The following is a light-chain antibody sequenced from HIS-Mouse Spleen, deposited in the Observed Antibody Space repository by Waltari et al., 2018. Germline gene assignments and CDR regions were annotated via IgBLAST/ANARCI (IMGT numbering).Light chain of an antibody. Sequence: QSALTQPPSASGSPGQSVTISCTGTSRDVGGYNDVSRYQQHPGKAPKLMTYEVSKRPSGVPDRFSGSKSGNTASLTVSGLQAEDEADYYCSSYAGSNNSLYVFGTGTKVTVL. CDR3: SSYAGSNNSLYV. J-gene: IGLJ1*01. CDR1: SRDVGGYND. V-gene: IGLV2-8*01. CDR2: EVS.